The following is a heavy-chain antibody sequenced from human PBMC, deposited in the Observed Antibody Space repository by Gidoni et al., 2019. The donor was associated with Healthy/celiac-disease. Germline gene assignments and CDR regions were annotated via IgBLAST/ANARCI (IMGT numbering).Heavy chain of an antibody. D-gene: IGHD2-15*01. J-gene: IGHJ6*02. CDR1: GFPFSSYA. Sequence: EVQLLESGGGLVQPGGSLRLSCAASGFPFSSYAMCWVRPARGKGLEWVSAISGSGGSTYYADSVKGRFTISRDNSKNTLYLQMNSLRAEDTAVYYCAKDWGCSGGSCYAGRYYYYYYGMDVWGQGTTVTVSS. CDR3: AKDWGCSGGSCYAGRYYYYYYGMDV. CDR2: ISGSGGST. V-gene: IGHV3-23*01.